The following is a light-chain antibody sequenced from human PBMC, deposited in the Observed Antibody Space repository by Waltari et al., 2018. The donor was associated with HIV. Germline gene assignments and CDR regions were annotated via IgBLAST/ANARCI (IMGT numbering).Light chain of an antibody. J-gene: IGKJ2*01. Sequence: EIVMTQSPATLSVSPGERATLSCRASQSVSSNLAWYQQKPGQAPRLLIYDASTRATGIPARFSGSGSGTYFTLTISSLQSEDFAVYYCQQYNNWPPGTFGQGAKLEIK. V-gene: IGKV3-15*01. CDR3: QQYNNWPPGT. CDR2: DAS. CDR1: QSVSSN.